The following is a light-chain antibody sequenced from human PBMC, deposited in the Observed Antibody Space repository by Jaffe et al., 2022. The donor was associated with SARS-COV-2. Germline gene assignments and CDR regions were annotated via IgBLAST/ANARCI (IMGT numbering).Light chain of an antibody. CDR3: QQYGRSPYT. V-gene: IGKV3-20*01. CDR2: GAS. J-gene: IGKJ2*01. CDR1: QSVSSNF. Sequence: EIVLTQSPDTLSLSPGERATLSCRASQSVSSNFLAWYQQKPGRAPRLLIYGASSRATGIPDRFSGSGSGTDFSLTISRLEPEDFAVYSCQQYGRSPYTFGQGTKLEI.